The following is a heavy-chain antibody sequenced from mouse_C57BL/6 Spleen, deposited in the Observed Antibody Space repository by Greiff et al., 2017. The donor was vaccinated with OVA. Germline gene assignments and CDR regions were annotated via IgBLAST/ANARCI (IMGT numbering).Heavy chain of an antibody. D-gene: IGHD1-1*01. J-gene: IGHJ3*01. V-gene: IGHV1-82*01. Sequence: VQRVESGPELVKPGASVKISCKASGYAFSSSWMNWVKQRPGKGLEWIGRIYPGDGDTNYNGKFKGKATLTADKSSSTAYMQLSILTSEDSAVYFCARGDYCGSLTGFAYWGQGTLVTVSA. CDR1: GYAFSSSW. CDR2: IYPGDGDT. CDR3: ARGDYCGSLTGFAY.